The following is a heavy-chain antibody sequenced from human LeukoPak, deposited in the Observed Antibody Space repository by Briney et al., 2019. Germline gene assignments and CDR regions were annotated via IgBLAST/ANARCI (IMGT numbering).Heavy chain of an antibody. D-gene: IGHD6-13*01. CDR3: VREGSSWYGGDY. V-gene: IGHV3-74*01. J-gene: IGHJ4*02. CDR2: IKSDGSST. CDR1: GFTFSSYW. Sequence: GRSLRLSCAASGFTFSSYWMHWVRQDPGKGLVWVSRIKSDGSSTSFADSVKGRFTISRDNAKNTLYLQMNSLRVEDTAVYYCVREGSSWYGGDYWGQGTLVTVSS.